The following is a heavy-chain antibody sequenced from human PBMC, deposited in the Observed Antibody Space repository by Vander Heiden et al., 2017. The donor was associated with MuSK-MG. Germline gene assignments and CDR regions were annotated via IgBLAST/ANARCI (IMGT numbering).Heavy chain of an antibody. CDR1: GGSISSSSYY. CDR3: ARHYSGWYSDAFDI. Sequence: QLQLQESGPGLVKPSETLSLTCTVSGGSISSSSYYWGWIGQPAGRGLEWIGSIYYSGSTYYNPSLKSRVTISVDTSKNQFSLKLSSVTAADTAVYYCARHYSGWYSDAFDIWGQGTMVTVSS. J-gene: IGHJ3*02. V-gene: IGHV4-39*01. CDR2: IYYSGST. D-gene: IGHD6-19*01.